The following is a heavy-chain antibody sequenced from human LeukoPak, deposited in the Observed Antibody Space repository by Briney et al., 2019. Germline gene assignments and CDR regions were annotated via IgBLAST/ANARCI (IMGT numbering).Heavy chain of an antibody. CDR1: GGSISSGGYY. D-gene: IGHD3-22*01. Sequence: PSETLSLTCTVSGGSISSGGYYWSWIRQHPGKGLEWIGYIYYSGSTYYNPSLKSRVTISVDTSKNQFSLKLSSVTAADTAVYYCASLSYYYDSSGYYPEMHFQHWGQGTLVTVSS. J-gene: IGHJ1*01. V-gene: IGHV4-31*03. CDR3: ASLSYYYDSSGYYPEMHFQH. CDR2: IYYSGST.